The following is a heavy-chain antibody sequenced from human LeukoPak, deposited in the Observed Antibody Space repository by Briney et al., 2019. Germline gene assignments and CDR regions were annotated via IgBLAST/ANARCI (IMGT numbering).Heavy chain of an antibody. CDR2: IYYSGST. V-gene: IGHV4-31*03. CDR3: ARDGYYDFWSGLGPPDY. Sequence: PSETLSLTCTVSGGSISSGGYYWSWIRQHPGKGLEWIGYIYYSGSTYYNPSLKSRVTISVDTSKNQFSLKLSSVTAADTAVYYCARDGYYDFWSGLGPPDYWGQGTLVTVSS. D-gene: IGHD3-3*01. J-gene: IGHJ4*02. CDR1: GGSISSGGYY.